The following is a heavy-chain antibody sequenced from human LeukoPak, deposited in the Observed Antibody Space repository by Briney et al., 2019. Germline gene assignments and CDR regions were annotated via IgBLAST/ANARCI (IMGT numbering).Heavy chain of an antibody. J-gene: IGHJ6*02. CDR1: GGSFSGYY. CDR2: INHSGST. Sequence: SETLSLTCAVHGGSFSGYYWSWIRQPPGKGLEWIGEINHSGSTNYNPSLKSRVTISVDTSKNQFSLKLSSVTAADTAVYYCARASHDYTIYGMDVWGQGTTVTVSS. V-gene: IGHV4-34*01. CDR3: ARASHDYTIYGMDV. D-gene: IGHD4-11*01.